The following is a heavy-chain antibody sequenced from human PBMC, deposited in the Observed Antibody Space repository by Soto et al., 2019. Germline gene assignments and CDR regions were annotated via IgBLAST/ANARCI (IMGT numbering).Heavy chain of an antibody. D-gene: IGHD2-15*01. CDR3: TTGGGTSDY. J-gene: IGHJ4*02. Sequence: EVQLVESGGGLVEPGGSLRLSCVISGFTFTNAWMSWFRRARGKGLECIARIKRKTDGGTTDYAAAVKGRFTISRDDSKNTVYLQMNSLKSEDTAVYYCTTGGGTSDYWGQGTLVTVSS. CDR1: GFTFTNAW. CDR2: IKRKTDGGTT. V-gene: IGHV3-15*01.